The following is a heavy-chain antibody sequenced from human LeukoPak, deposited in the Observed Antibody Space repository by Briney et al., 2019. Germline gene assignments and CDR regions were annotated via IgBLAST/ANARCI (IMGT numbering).Heavy chain of an antibody. V-gene: IGHV3-33*06. J-gene: IGHJ4*02. Sequence: GESLKISCAASGFTFSHYGMHWVRQAPGKGLEWVAVIWSDGTNKYYADSVKGRFTIYRDDSQNRVFLQMNSLRAEDTALYYCAKDAQRGFDYSNSLEHWGQGALVSVSS. D-gene: IGHD4-11*01. CDR3: AKDAQRGFDYSNSLEH. CDR1: GFTFSHYG. CDR2: IWSDGTNK.